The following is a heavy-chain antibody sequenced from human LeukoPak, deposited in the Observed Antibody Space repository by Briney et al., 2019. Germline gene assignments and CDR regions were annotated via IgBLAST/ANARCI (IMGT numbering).Heavy chain of an antibody. Sequence: GGSLRLSCAASGFTFSSYAMTWVRQAPGKGLEWVSVISDNSGSIYYVDSVKGRFTISRDNSKNTLYLQMNSLKAEDTAVYYCAKSTLITVFGVPPPDSWGQGTLVTVPS. J-gene: IGHJ5*01. V-gene: IGHV3-23*01. D-gene: IGHD3-3*01. CDR2: ISDNSGSI. CDR3: AKSTLITVFGVPPPDS. CDR1: GFTFSSYA.